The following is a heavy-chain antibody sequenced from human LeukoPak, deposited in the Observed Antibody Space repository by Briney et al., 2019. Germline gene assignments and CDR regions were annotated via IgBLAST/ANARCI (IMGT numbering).Heavy chain of an antibody. CDR1: GGSISSSNYY. Sequence: PSETLSLTCTVSGGSISSSNYYWGWIRQPPGKGLEWIGSIYYSGSTYYSPSLKSRVTISVDTSKNQFSLKLSSVTAADTAVYYCARWMVPMVRRFDPWGQGTLVTVSS. CDR3: ARWMVPMVRRFDP. CDR2: IYYSGST. V-gene: IGHV4-39*07. D-gene: IGHD3-10*01. J-gene: IGHJ5*02.